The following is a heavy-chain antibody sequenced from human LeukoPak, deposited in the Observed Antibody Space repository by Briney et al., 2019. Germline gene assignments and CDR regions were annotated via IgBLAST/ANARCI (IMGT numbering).Heavy chain of an antibody. D-gene: IGHD3-16*01. Sequence: GRSLRLSCVVSGVSFKTNLMNWVRQAPGKGLECVATINQDGSDKYYVDSVRGRFTTSTDNAKNPLYLRMDSLRVDYTAVYYRTRGGRLQWGQGTLVTVSS. J-gene: IGHJ4*02. V-gene: IGHV3-7*03. CDR1: GVSFKTNL. CDR2: INQDGSDK. CDR3: TRGGRLQ.